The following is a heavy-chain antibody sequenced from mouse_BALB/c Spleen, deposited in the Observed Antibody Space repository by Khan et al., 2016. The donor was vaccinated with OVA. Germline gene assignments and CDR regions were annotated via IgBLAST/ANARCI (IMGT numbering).Heavy chain of an antibody. J-gene: IGHJ4*01. V-gene: IGHV1S41*01. CDR2: ISPGSGSA. D-gene: IGHD1-1*01. CDR1: GYTFTSYW. Sequence: DLVKPGASVRLSCKASGYTFTSYWVHWIKQRPGQGLEWIGQISPGSGSAYYNEMFKGRATLTVDTSYTTAYIQLSRLSSEDSAVYFDARSNYYGRSLYAMDYWGQGTSVTVSS. CDR3: ARSNYYGRSLYAMDY.